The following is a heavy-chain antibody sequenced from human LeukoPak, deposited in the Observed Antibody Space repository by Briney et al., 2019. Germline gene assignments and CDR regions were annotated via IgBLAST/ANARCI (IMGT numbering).Heavy chain of an antibody. J-gene: IGHJ3*02. V-gene: IGHV1-3*03. CDR2: INAGNGNT. CDR1: GYTFTSYA. D-gene: IGHD3-22*01. Sequence: ASVKVSCKASGYTFTSYAMHWVRQAPGQRLEWMGWINAGNGNTKYSQEFQGRVTITRDTSASTAYMELSSLRSEDMAVYYCARARITMTSYAFDIWGQGTMVTVSS. CDR3: ARARITMTSYAFDI.